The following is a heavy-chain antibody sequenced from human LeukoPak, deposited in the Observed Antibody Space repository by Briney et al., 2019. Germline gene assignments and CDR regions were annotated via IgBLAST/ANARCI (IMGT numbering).Heavy chain of an antibody. CDR3: ARKGPAASDY. J-gene: IGHJ4*02. CDR2: NNHSGST. CDR1: GGSISSYY. V-gene: IGHV4-34*01. D-gene: IGHD2-2*01. Sequence: PSETLSLTCTVSGGSISSYYWSWIRQPPGKGLEWIGENNHSGSTNYNPSLKSRVTISVDTSKDQFSLKLSSVTAADTAVYYCARKGPAASDYWGQGTLVTVSS.